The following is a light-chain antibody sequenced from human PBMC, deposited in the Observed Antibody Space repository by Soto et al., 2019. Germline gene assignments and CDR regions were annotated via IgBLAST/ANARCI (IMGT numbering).Light chain of an antibody. CDR2: AAS. J-gene: IGKJ2*01. CDR1: QGIRND. Sequence: AVQMTQSPSSLSASVGDRVTIACRASQGIRNDLGWYQQKPGKAPKLLIYAASSLQSGVPSRFSGSGSGTDFTLTISSLQPEDFATYYCLQDYNYPYIFGQGTKVDIK. V-gene: IGKV1-6*01. CDR3: LQDYNYPYI.